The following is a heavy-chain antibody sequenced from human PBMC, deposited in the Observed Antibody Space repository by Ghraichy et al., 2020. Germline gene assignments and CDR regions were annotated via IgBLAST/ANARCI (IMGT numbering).Heavy chain of an antibody. CDR3: ARGVYHGSGKYYFDC. J-gene: IGHJ4*02. CDR2: ISSGGHST. V-gene: IGHV3-64*02. D-gene: IGHD3-10*01. CDR1: GFTFSSFF. Sequence: GGSLRLSCAASGFTFSSFFMNWVRQAPGKGLEHVSGISSGGHSTYYVDSVKGRFTISRDNSKNTLYLQMGSLRTDDMAVYYCARGVYHGSGKYYFDCWGQGTLVTVSS.